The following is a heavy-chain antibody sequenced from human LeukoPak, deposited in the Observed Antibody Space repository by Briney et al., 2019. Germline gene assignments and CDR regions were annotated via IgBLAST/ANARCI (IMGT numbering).Heavy chain of an antibody. CDR3: ARSDPNVLDAFDI. J-gene: IGHJ3*02. CDR2: MNPNSGNT. CDR1: GYTFTSYD. Sequence: PGASVKVSRKASGYTFTSYDINWVRQATGQGLEWMGWMNPNSGNTGYAQKFQGRVTMTRNTSISTAYMELSSLRSEDTAVYYCARSDPNVLDAFDIWGQGTMVTVSS. V-gene: IGHV1-8*01. D-gene: IGHD2-21*02.